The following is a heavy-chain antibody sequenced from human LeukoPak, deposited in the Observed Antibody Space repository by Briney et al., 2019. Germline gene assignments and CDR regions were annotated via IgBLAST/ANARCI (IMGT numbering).Heavy chain of an antibody. J-gene: IGHJ4*02. CDR1: GFTFSSYA. CDR3: AKDRSKLGIFDY. CDR2: ISGSGGSI. D-gene: IGHD7-27*01. V-gene: IGHV3-23*01. Sequence: GGSLRLSCAASGFTFSSYAMSWVRQAPGKGLEWVSAISGSGGSIYYADSVKGRFTISRDNSKNTLYLQMNSLRAEDTAVYYCAKDRSKLGIFDYWGQGTLVTVSS.